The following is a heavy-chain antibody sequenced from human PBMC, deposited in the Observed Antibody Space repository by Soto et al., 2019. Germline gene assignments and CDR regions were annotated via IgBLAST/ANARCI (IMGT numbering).Heavy chain of an antibody. CDR2: IYPDDSDT. D-gene: IGHD6-13*01. CDR1: GFNFPTFW. CDR3: ASAIGGSSSWYFWFDP. Sequence: PGESLKISCKHSGFNFPTFWIAWVRQMPGKGLEWMGTIYPDDSDTRYSPSFQGQVTISADKSISTAYLQWSSLKASDTAMYYCASAIGGSSSWYFWFDPWGQGTLVTVSS. J-gene: IGHJ5*02. V-gene: IGHV5-51*01.